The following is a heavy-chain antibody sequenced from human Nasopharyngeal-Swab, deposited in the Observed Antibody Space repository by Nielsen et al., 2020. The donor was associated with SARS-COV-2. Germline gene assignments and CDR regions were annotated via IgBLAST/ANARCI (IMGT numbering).Heavy chain of an antibody. V-gene: IGHV3-48*02. CDR1: GFTFISYS. J-gene: IGHJ4*02. Sequence: GGSLRLSCAASGFTFISYSLNWVLQAPGRGLEGVSYISSSSSTIYYANSVKGRFTISRDNAKNSLYLQMNSLRDEDTAVYYCASSVPAITIFGVVIPSQFDYWGQGTLVTVSS. CDR2: ISSSSSTI. D-gene: IGHD3-3*01. CDR3: ASSVPAITIFGVVIPSQFDY.